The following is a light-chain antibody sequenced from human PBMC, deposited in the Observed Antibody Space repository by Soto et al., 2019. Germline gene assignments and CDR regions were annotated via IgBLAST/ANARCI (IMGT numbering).Light chain of an antibody. CDR1: QSVSSSL. CDR3: QQYDSSPWT. V-gene: IGKV3-20*01. CDR2: AAS. Sequence: EIVLTQSPGTLSLSPGERATLSCRASQSVSSSLLAWYQLKPGQAPRLLIYAASSRATGIPNRFGGSWSGKVFTLTSSRLEHEYFAVYYCQQYDSSPWTFGQGTKVEIK. J-gene: IGKJ1*01.